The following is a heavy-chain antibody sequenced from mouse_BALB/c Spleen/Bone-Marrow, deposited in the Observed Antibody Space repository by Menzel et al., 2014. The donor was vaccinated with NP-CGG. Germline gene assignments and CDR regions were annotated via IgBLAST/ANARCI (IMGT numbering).Heavy chain of an antibody. CDR1: GYTFTSYY. Sequence: VQLQQSGAELVKPGASVKLSCKASGYTFTSYYMYWVKQRPGQGLEWIGEINPSNGGTNFNEKFKSKATLTVDKSSSTAYMQLSSLTSEDSAVYYCTRGRVRDIDYWGQGTTLTVSS. D-gene: IGHD2-14*01. V-gene: IGHV1S81*02. CDR3: TRGRVRDIDY. J-gene: IGHJ2*01. CDR2: INPSNGGT.